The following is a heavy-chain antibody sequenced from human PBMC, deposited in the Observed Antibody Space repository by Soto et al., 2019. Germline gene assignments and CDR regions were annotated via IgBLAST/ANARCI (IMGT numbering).Heavy chain of an antibody. D-gene: IGHD3-10*01. J-gene: IGHJ6*02. V-gene: IGHV1-18*04. Sequence: ASVKVSCKASGYTFTSYGISWVRQAPGQGVGGMEWISAHNDNTNYAQKLQGRVSMTTDTSTSTAYMELRSLTSDDTAVYLCARGITMVRGAALGMDVWGQGTTVTVSS. CDR3: ARGITMVRGAALGMDV. CDR2: ISAHNDNT. CDR1: GYTFTSYG.